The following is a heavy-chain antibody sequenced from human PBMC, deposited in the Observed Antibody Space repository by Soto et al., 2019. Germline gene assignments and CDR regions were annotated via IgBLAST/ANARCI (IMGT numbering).Heavy chain of an antibody. CDR1: GYSFSNYW. J-gene: IGHJ4*02. V-gene: IGHV5-51*01. CDR3: ARHLYDYLHY. CDR2: IYPGDSDT. Sequence: GESLKISCKGSGYSFSNYWIGWVRQMPGKGLEWMGIIYPGDSDTRYSPSFQGQVTISVDRSISTAYLQWSSLKASDTAIYYCARHLYDYLHYWGQGILVTVSS. D-gene: IGHD3-16*01.